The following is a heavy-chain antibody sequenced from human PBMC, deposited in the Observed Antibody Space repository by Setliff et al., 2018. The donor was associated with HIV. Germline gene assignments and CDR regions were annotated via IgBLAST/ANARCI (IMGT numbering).Heavy chain of an antibody. CDR1: GGSISSGGYY. CDR3: ARSLVPSGYYYGRHAFDI. CDR2: IYYSGNT. V-gene: IGHV4-61*08. J-gene: IGHJ3*02. Sequence: SETLSLTCTVSGGSISSGGYYWSWIRQLPGKGLECIGYIYYSGNTNYNPSFKSRVTISVDTSKNQFSLRVNSVTAADTAVYYCARSLVPSGYYYGRHAFDIWGQGTKVTVSS. D-gene: IGHD3-22*01.